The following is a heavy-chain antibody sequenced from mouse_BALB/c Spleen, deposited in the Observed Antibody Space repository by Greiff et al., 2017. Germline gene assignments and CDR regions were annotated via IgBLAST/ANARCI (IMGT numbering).Heavy chain of an antibody. D-gene: IGHD2-2*01. CDR3: ARHPLYGYGAMDY. Sequence: EVMLVESGGGLVKPGGSLKLSCAASGFTFSSYAMSWVRQTPEKRLEWVATISSGGSYTYYPDSVKGRFTISRDNAKNTLYLQMSSLRSEDTAMYYCARHPLYGYGAMDYWGQGTSVTVSS. CDR1: GFTFSSYA. J-gene: IGHJ4*01. V-gene: IGHV5-9-3*01. CDR2: ISSGGSYT.